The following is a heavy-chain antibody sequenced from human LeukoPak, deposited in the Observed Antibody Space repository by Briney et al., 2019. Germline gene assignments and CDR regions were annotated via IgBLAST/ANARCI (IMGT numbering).Heavy chain of an antibody. CDR3: ARDRGLGAFDY. V-gene: IGHV4-30-4*01. J-gene: IGHJ4*02. CDR1: GVSISCGDYY. D-gene: IGHD3-16*01. Sequence: PSQTLSLTCTVSGVSISCGDYYWSWIRQPPGKGLKWIGYIFYSGNTYYNPSLKSRVPISVDTSKNRFSLKLSSVTAADTAVYYCARDRGLGAFDYWGQGTLVTVSS. CDR2: IFYSGNT.